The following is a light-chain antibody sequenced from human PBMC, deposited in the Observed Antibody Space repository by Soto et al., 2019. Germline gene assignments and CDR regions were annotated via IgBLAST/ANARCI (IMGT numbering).Light chain of an antibody. CDR2: NVS. V-gene: IGLV2-14*03. CDR3: SSYTSSSTYV. CDR1: SSDVGGYNS. Sequence: QSALTQPASVSGSPGQSITISCTGTSSDVGGYNSVSWYQQHPGKAPKLMIYNVSNRPSEISNRFSGSKSGNTASLTISGLQAEDEADYYCSSYTSSSTYVFGTGTKVTVL. J-gene: IGLJ1*01.